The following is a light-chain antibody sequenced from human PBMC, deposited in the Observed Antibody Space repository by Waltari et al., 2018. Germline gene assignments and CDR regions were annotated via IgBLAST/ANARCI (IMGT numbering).Light chain of an antibody. Sequence: QSALTQPASVSGSPGQSITISCTGTRSDVGGYKYVAWYQQHPGKAPKLMIYEVSNRPSGVSNRFSGSKSGNTASLTISGLQAEDEADYYCSSYTSSSTLGFGGGTKLTVL. CDR2: EVS. J-gene: IGLJ2*01. V-gene: IGLV2-14*01. CDR1: RSDVGGYKY. CDR3: SSYTSSSTLG.